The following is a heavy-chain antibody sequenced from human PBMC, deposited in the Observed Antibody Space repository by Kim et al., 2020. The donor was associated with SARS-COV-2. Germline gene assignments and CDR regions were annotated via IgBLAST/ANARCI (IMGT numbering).Heavy chain of an antibody. Sequence: GESLKISCKGSGYSFTSYWIGWVRQMPGKGLEWMGIIYPGDSDTRYSPSFQGQVTISADKSISTAYLQWSSLKASDTAMYYCARRDNTYYYDSSGYSDAFDIWGQGTMVTVSS. CDR3: ARRDNTYYYDSSGYSDAFDI. D-gene: IGHD3-22*01. J-gene: IGHJ3*02. V-gene: IGHV5-51*01. CDR1: GYSFTSYW. CDR2: IYPGDSDT.